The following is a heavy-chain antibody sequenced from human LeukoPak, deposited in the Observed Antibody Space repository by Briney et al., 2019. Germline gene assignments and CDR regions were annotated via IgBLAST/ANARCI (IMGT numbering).Heavy chain of an antibody. CDR3: ARVGEYGSGSYSDYYYGMDV. J-gene: IGHJ6*02. CDR2: IDPNSGGT. Sequence: GASVKVSCKASGYTFTGYYMHWVRQAPGQGLEWMGWIDPNSGGTNYAQKFQGRVTMTRDTSISTAYMELSRLRSDDTAVYYCARVGEYGSGSYSDYYYGMDVWGLGTTVTVSS. D-gene: IGHD3-10*01. V-gene: IGHV1-2*02. CDR1: GYTFTGYY.